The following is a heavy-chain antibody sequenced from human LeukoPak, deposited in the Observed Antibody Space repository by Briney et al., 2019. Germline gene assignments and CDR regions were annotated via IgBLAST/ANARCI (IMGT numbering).Heavy chain of an antibody. CDR2: ISGNGDTT. Sequence: GGSLRLSCAASGFTFSSYAMSWVRQAPGKGLEWVSTISGNGDTTSYSDSVKGRFTISRDNSKNTLYLQMNSLRVEDTAVYYCAKDPLLTYYYDSGGFYFDYWGQGTLVTVSS. J-gene: IGHJ4*02. V-gene: IGHV3-23*01. CDR1: GFTFSSYA. D-gene: IGHD3-22*01. CDR3: AKDPLLTYYYDSGGFYFDY.